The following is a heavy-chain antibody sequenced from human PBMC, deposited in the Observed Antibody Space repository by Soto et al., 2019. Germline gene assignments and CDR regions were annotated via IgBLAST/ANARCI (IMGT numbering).Heavy chain of an antibody. J-gene: IGHJ4*02. V-gene: IGHV4-39*01. CDR2: IHYSGST. CDR3: ARSIVVVTALDY. D-gene: IGHD2-21*02. CDR1: GGSISIGTDY. Sequence: PSETLSLTCTVSGGSISIGTDYWGWIRQAPGKGLEWIGNIHYSGSTSYNSSLKSRVTISVDTSKNQFSLKLSSVTAADTAVYYCARSIVVVTALDYWGQGTLVTVSS.